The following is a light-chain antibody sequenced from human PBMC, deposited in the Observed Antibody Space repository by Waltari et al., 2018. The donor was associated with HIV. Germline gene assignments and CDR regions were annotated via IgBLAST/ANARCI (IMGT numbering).Light chain of an antibody. Sequence: QSALTQPASVSGSPGQSITISCTGTSSDVGGYNYVSWYQQHPGKAPKLMIFDVSNRPPGVSNRFSGSKSGNTASLTISGLQADDEADYYCSSYTSSSTRVFGGGTKLTVL. CDR2: DVS. V-gene: IGLV2-14*03. CDR3: SSYTSSSTRV. CDR1: SSDVGGYNY. J-gene: IGLJ3*02.